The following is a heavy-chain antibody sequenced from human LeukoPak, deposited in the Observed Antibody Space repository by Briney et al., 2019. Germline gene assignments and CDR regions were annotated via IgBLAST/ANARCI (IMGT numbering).Heavy chain of an antibody. D-gene: IGHD5-12*01. V-gene: IGHV5-51*01. CDR1: GYSFTSYW. Sequence: GESLKISCKGSGYSFTSYWIGWVRQMSVKGLEWMGILYPGDSDTRYSPSFQGQVTISADKSISTAYLQWSSLKASDTAMYYCARGGAIVATGSDYWGQGTLVTVSS. J-gene: IGHJ4*02. CDR3: ARGGAIVATGSDY. CDR2: LYPGDSDT.